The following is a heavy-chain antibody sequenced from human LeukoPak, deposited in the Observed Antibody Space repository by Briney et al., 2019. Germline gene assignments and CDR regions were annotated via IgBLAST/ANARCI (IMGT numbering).Heavy chain of an antibody. CDR1: GGTFSSYA. V-gene: IGHV1-69*13. Sequence: ASVKVSCKASGGTFSSYAISWVRQAPGQGLEWMGGIIPIFGTANYAQKFQGRVTITADESTSTAYMELSSLRSEDTAVYYCARVPPTSYDFWSADVWGKGTTVTVSS. CDR3: ARVPPTSYDFWSADV. J-gene: IGHJ6*04. D-gene: IGHD3-3*01. CDR2: IIPIFGTA.